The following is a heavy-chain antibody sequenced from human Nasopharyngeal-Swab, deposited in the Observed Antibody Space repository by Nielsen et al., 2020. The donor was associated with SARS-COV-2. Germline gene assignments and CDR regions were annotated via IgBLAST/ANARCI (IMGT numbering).Heavy chain of an antibody. CDR1: GYTLTELS. CDR2: FDPEDGET. D-gene: IGHD5-12*01. J-gene: IGHJ5*02. Sequence: ASVKVSCKVSGYTLTELSMHWVRQAPGKGLEWMGGFDPEDGETIYAQKFQGRVTMTEDTSTDTAYMELSSLRSEDTAVYYCATGPGAVATFGWFDPWGRGTLVTVSS. V-gene: IGHV1-24*01. CDR3: ATGPGAVATFGWFDP.